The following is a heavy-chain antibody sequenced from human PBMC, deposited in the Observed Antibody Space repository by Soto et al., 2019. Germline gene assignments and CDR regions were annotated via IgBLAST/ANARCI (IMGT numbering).Heavy chain of an antibody. J-gene: IGHJ4*02. Sequence: SLRLSCAASGFTFSSYAMSWVRQAPGKGLEWVSGISGSGGSTYYADSVKGRFTISRDNSKNTLFLQMNSLRAEDTAVYYCAKLRGSGSYSNFDYWGQGTLVTVSS. V-gene: IGHV3-23*01. CDR3: AKLRGSGSYSNFDY. CDR1: GFTFSSYA. CDR2: ISGSGGST. D-gene: IGHD1-26*01.